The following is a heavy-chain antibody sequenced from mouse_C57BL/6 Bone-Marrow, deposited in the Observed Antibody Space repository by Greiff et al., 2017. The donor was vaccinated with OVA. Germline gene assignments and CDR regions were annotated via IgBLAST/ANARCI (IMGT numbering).Heavy chain of an antibody. V-gene: IGHV1-81*01. Sequence: VQLQESGAELARPGASVKLSCKASGYTFTSYGISWVKQRTGQGLEWIGEIYPRSGNTYYNEKFKGKATLTADKSSSTAYMELRSLTSEDSAVYFCARSLDCYYGYFDYWGQGTTLTVSS. CDR1: GYTFTSYG. J-gene: IGHJ2*01. CDR2: IYPRSGNT. CDR3: ARSLDCYYGYFDY. D-gene: IGHD2-3*01.